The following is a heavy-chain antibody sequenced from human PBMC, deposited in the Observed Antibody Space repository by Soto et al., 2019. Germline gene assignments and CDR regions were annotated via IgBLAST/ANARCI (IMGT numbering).Heavy chain of an antibody. V-gene: IGHV4-4*02. D-gene: IGHD4-17*01. CDR2: IYHSGST. CDR1: CGSISSSNW. J-gene: IGHJ4*02. CDR3: ARIGTTVSFDY. Sequence: SETVSLTCAVSCGSISSSNWWSWVRQPPGKGLEWIGEIYHSGSTNYNPSLKSRVTISVDKPKNQFSLKLSSVTAADTAVYYCARIGTTVSFDYWGQGTLVTVSS.